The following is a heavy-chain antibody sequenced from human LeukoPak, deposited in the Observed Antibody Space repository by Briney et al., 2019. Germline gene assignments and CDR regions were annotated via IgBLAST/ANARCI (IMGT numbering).Heavy chain of an antibody. CDR3: AKVGGDRSGYNYYGLDV. CDR2: ISGSGGRT. Sequence: GGSLRLSCAASGFIFSSYAMSWVRQAPGKGLEWVSVISGSGGRTYYADSVKGRFTISRDNSKNTLYLQLNSLRAEDTAVYYCAKVGGDRSGYNYYGLDVWGQGTTVTVSS. D-gene: IGHD1-26*01. V-gene: IGHV3-23*01. CDR1: GFIFSSYA. J-gene: IGHJ6*02.